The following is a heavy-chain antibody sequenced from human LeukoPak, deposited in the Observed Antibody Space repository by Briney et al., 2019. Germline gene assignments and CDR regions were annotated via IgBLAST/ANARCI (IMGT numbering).Heavy chain of an antibody. Sequence: GGSLRLSCAASGFTFSSYAMSWVRQAPGKGLEWVSAISGSGGSTYHADSVKGRFTISRDNSKNTLYLKMNSLRAEDTAVYYCPKAPYRDTIQLWYLFDYWGQGTLVTVSS. D-gene: IGHD5-18*01. V-gene: IGHV3-23*01. CDR3: PKAPYRDTIQLWYLFDY. CDR2: ISGSGGST. CDR1: GFTFSSYA. J-gene: IGHJ4*02.